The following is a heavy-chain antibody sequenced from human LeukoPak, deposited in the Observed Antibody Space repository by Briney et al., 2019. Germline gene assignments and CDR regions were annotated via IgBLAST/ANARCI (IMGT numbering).Heavy chain of an antibody. V-gene: IGHV3-11*01. CDR1: GFTFSDYY. CDR2: ISSSGGSI. CDR3: AKGGYTSSSSCDY. D-gene: IGHD6-13*01. Sequence: PGGSLRLSCAASGFTFSDYYMSWIRQAPGKGLEWVSYISSSGGSIFHADSVKGRFTISRDNSKNTLYLQMNSLRAEDTAVYYCAKGGYTSSSSCDYWGQGTLVTVSS. J-gene: IGHJ4*02.